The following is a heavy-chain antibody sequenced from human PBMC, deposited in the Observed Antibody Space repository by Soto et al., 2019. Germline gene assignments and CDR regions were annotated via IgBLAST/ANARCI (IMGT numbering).Heavy chain of an antibody. CDR3: ARTTAARAAHDYYGMDV. Sequence: QVQLVQSGAEVKKPGASVKVSCKASGYTFTSYAMPWVRQAPGQRLEWMGWINAGNGNTKYSQKFQGRVIITRDTSASTAYMEMSSLRSEDMAVYYCARTTAARAAHDYYGMDVWGHGTTVTDSS. V-gene: IGHV1-3*01. D-gene: IGHD2-2*01. CDR1: GYTFTSYA. J-gene: IGHJ6*02. CDR2: INAGNGNT.